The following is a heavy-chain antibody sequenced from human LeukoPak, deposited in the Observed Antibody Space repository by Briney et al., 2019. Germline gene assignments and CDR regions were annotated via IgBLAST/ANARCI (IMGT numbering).Heavy chain of an antibody. CDR1: GYTLIELS. J-gene: IGHJ5*02. CDR2: ISAYNGNT. CDR3: ARGPYSSSWYSLSWFDP. D-gene: IGHD6-13*01. V-gene: IGHV1-18*01. Sequence: GASVKVSSKVSGYTLIELSMHWVGQAPGEGGEWMGWISAYNGNTNYTQKLQGRVTMTTDTSTSTAYMELRTLRSGATAVYYCARGPYSSSWYSLSWFDPWGQGTLVTVSS.